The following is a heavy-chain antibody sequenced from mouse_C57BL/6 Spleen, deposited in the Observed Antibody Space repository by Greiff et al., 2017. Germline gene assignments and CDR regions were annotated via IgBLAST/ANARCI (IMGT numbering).Heavy chain of an antibody. D-gene: IGHD3-1*01. V-gene: IGHV1-52*01. CDR3: ARGGVQLHILDAIDY. Sequence: QVQLQQPGAELVRPGSSVKLSCKASGYTFTSYWMHWVKQRPIQGLEWIGNIDPSDSETHYNQKFKDKATLTVDTSSSTAYMQLSSLTSEDSAVXDGARGGVQLHILDAIDYWGQGTSVTVSS. CDR2: IDPSDSET. CDR1: GYTFTSYW. J-gene: IGHJ4*01.